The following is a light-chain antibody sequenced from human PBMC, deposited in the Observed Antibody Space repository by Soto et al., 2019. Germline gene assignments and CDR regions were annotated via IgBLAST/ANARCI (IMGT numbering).Light chain of an antibody. Sequence: EIVLTQSPGTLSLSPGERATLSCRASQSVSSSYLGWYQQKPGQAPRLLIYGASSRATGIPDRFSGSGSGTDFTLTISRLEPEDFAVYYCQQYDSSPWTFGQGTKVEMK. V-gene: IGKV3-20*01. J-gene: IGKJ1*01. CDR1: QSVSSSY. CDR2: GAS. CDR3: QQYDSSPWT.